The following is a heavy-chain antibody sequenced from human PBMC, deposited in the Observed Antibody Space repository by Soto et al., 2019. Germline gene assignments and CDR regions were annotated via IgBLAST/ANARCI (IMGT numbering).Heavy chain of an antibody. V-gene: IGHV3-30-3*01. CDR2: ISYDGSNK. CDR1: GFTFSSYA. CDR3: ARDSQDIVVVPAALRGYYYYGMDV. J-gene: IGHJ6*02. Sequence: QVQLVESGGGVVQPGRSLRLSCAASGFTFSSYAMHWVRQAPGKGLEWVAVISYDGSNKYYADSVKGRFTISRDNSKNTLYLQMNSLRAEDTAVYYCARDSQDIVVVPAALRGYYYYGMDVWGQGTTVTVSS. D-gene: IGHD2-2*01.